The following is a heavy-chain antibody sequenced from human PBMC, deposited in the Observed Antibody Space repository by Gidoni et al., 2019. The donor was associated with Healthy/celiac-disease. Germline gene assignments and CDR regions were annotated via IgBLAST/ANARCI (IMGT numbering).Heavy chain of an antibody. V-gene: IGHV4-34*01. Sequence: QVQLQQWGAGLLKPSETLSLTCAGYGGSFSGYYWSWIRQPPGKGLEWIGEINHSGSTNYNPSLKSRFTISVDTSKNQFSLTLSSVTAADTAVYYCARGLGGYSSGWYGYWGQGTLVTVSS. D-gene: IGHD6-19*01. CDR1: GGSFSGYY. CDR3: ARGLGGYSSGWYGY. J-gene: IGHJ4*02. CDR2: INHSGST.